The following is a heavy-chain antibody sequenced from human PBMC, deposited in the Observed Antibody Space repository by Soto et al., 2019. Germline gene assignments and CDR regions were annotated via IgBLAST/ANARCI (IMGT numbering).Heavy chain of an antibody. CDR1: GFTVSSNY. Sequence: PGGSLRLSCAASGFTVSSNYMRWVRQAPGKGLGLVSVISSGGSAYYADSVKGRFTISRDNAKNTLYLQMNSLSAEDTAVYYCARDRGGYSSGWYPNWFDPWGQGTLVTVSS. CDR3: ARDRGGYSSGWYPNWFDP. CDR2: ISSGGSA. J-gene: IGHJ5*02. D-gene: IGHD6-19*01. V-gene: IGHV3-66*01.